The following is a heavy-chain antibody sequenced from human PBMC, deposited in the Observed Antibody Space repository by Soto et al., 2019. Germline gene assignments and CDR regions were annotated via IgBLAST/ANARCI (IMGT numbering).Heavy chain of an antibody. CDR1: GVTFSSYA. CDR3: AKVLYSRPGDYYYYGMDV. J-gene: IGHJ6*02. CDR2: ISGSGGST. Sequence: GGSLRLSCAASGVTFSSYAMSWVRQAPGKGLEWVSAISGSGGSTYYADSVKGRFTISRDNSKNTLYLQMNSLRAEDTAVYYCAKVLYSRPGDYYYYGMDVWGQGTTVTVSS. V-gene: IGHV3-23*01. D-gene: IGHD2-2*02.